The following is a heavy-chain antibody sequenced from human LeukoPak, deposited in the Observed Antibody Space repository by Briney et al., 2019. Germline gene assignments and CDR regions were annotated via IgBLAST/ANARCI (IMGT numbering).Heavy chain of an antibody. D-gene: IGHD1-26*01. CDR1: AYSIRGGYY. CDR2: IYYSGST. Sequence: PSETLSLTCTVSAYSIRGGYYWGWIRQPPGKGLEWIGYIYYSGSTNYNPSLKSRVTISVDTSKNQFSLKLSSVTAADTAVYYCARDLSGSLQNWGQGTLVTVSS. V-gene: IGHV4-61*08. J-gene: IGHJ4*02. CDR3: ARDLSGSLQN.